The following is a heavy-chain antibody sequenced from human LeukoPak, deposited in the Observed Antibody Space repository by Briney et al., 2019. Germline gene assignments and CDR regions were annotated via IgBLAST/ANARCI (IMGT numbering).Heavy chain of an antibody. V-gene: IGHV4-34*01. CDR3: ARGLRITIFGVVIPTGNWFDP. Sequence: SETLSLTCAVYGGSFSGYYWSWIRQPPGKGLEWIGEINHSGSTNYNPSLTSRVTIAVDTSKNQSSLKLSSVAAADTAVYYCARGLRITIFGVVIPTGNWFDPWGQGTLVTVSS. CDR1: GGSFSGYY. J-gene: IGHJ5*02. CDR2: INHSGST. D-gene: IGHD3-3*01.